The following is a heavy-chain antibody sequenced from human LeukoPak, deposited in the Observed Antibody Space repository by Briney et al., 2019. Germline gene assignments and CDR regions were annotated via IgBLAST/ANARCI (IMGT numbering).Heavy chain of an antibody. J-gene: IGHJ4*02. CDR1: GFTFKNYW. D-gene: IGHD2-2*02. V-gene: IGHV3-7*05. CDR3: ARGGYKTTDY. Sequence: QPGGSLRLSCAASGFTFKNYWMTWVRQPPGKGLEWVANIKPDGSETYCVDSVKGRFTISRDNAKNSLYLQMNSPRAEDTAVYYCARGGYKTTDYWGQGTLVTVSS. CDR2: IKPDGSET.